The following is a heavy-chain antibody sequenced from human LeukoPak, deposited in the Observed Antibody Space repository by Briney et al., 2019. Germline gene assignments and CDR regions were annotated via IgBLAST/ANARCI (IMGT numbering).Heavy chain of an antibody. CDR2: INHSGST. CDR3: ARGVVAAYQNFDY. J-gene: IGHJ4*02. Sequence: SETLSLTCAVYGGSFSGYYWSWIRQSPGKGLELMGEINHSGSTNYNPSLKIRFTISVDTSKNQFSLKLSSMPSADTAVYSCARGVVAAYQNFDYWGQGTLVTVSS. V-gene: IGHV4-34*01. D-gene: IGHD2-15*01. CDR1: GGSFSGYY.